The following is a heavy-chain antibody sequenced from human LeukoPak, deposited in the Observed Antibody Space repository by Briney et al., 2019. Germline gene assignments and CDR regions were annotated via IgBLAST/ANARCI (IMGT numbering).Heavy chain of an antibody. V-gene: IGHV3-23*01. CDR2: ISGSGGST. CDR3: AKRESSSWDYYYGMDV. J-gene: IGHJ6*02. Sequence: GGSLRLSCAASGFTFSSYAMSWVRQAPGKGLEWVSAISGSGGSTYYADSVKGRFTISRDNSKNTLYLQMNSLRAEDTAVYYCAKRESSSWDYYYGMDVWGQGTTVTVFS. CDR1: GFTFSSYA. D-gene: IGHD6-13*01.